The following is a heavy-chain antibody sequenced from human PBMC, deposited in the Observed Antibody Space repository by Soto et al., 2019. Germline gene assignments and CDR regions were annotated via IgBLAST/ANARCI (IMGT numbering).Heavy chain of an antibody. D-gene: IGHD6-19*01. V-gene: IGHV3-23*01. CDR3: AKVVAVAYYYGMDV. CDR1: GFTFRSYA. CDR2: IASDGRT. J-gene: IGHJ6*02. Sequence: EVQLLESGGGLVQPGGSLRLSCTASGFTFRSYAMSWVRQAPGKGLEWVSAIASDGRTFYADSVKGRFTISRDNSKNTRFLQMNSLKAEDTALYYCAKVVAVAYYYGMDVWGQGTTVTVSS.